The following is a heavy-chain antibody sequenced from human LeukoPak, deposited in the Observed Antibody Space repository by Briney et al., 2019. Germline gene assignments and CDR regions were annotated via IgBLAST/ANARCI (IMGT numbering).Heavy chain of an antibody. CDR1: GGSINNSY. CDR3: TRWAAAGALNVLWYFDL. CDR2: VYYRGSA. D-gene: IGHD6-13*01. Sequence: SETLSLTCTVSGGSINNSYWSWIRQSPGKGLEWIGYVYYRGSANYNPSLKSRVTISVDTSKNQFSLKLNSVTAADTALYYCTRWAAAGALNVLWYFDLWGRDTLVTVSS. J-gene: IGHJ2*01. V-gene: IGHV4-59*01.